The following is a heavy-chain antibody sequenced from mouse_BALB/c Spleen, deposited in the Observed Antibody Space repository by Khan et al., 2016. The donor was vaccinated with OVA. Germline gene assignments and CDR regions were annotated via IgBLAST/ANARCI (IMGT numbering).Heavy chain of an antibody. J-gene: IGHJ3*01. V-gene: IGHV14-1*02. CDR2: IDPENGNT. Sequence: VQLQQSGAELVRPGALVKLSCKASGFNIKDYYIHWVKQRPEQGLEWIGWIDPENGNTIYDPKFQGKANITADTSSNTAYLHFSSLTSEDTAVYYCGRAGYSPWLAYWGQGTLVTVSA. CDR3: GRAGYSPWLAY. CDR1: GFNIKDYY. D-gene: IGHD2-3*01.